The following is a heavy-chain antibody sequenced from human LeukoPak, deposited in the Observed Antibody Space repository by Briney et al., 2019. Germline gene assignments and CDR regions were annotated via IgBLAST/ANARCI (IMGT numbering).Heavy chain of an antibody. D-gene: IGHD2-8*01. CDR1: GYTFTGHH. CDR3: ARDSGHGYFDY. J-gene: IGHJ4*01. Sequence: ASVKVSCKPSGYTFTGHHIHWVRQAPGQRLEWMGWINPQTGGTNYAQHFQGRPTMTRDTSISTGYMELSRVGSDDTALFYCARDSGHGYFDYWGHGTLVTVSS. CDR2: INPQTGGT. V-gene: IGHV1-2*02.